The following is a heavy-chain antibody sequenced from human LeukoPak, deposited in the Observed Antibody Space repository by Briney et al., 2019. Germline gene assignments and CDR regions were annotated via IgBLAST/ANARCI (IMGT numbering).Heavy chain of an antibody. D-gene: IGHD3-10*01. CDR2: IYTSGST. V-gene: IGHV4-4*07. J-gene: IGHJ4*02. Sequence: ASETLSLTCTVSGVSISSYYWSWIRQPAGKGLEWIGRIYTSGSTNYNPSLKSRVTMSVDTSKNQFSLKLSSVTAADTAVYYCAREMVRGYSDYFDYWGQGTLVTVSS. CDR1: GVSISSYY. CDR3: AREMVRGYSDYFDY.